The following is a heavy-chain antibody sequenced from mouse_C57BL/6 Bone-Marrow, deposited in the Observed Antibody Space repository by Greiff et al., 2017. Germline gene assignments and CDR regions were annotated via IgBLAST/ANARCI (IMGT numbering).Heavy chain of an antibody. Sequence: EVQLVESGPELVKPGASVKISCKASGYSFTGYYMNWVKQSPEKSLEWIGEINPSTGGTTYNQKFKAKATLTVDKSSSTAYMQLKSLTYEDSAVYYCARYDHDGHFDVWGTGTTVTVSS. D-gene: IGHD2-4*01. V-gene: IGHV1-42*01. CDR2: INPSTGGT. J-gene: IGHJ1*03. CDR3: ARYDHDGHFDV. CDR1: GYSFTGYY.